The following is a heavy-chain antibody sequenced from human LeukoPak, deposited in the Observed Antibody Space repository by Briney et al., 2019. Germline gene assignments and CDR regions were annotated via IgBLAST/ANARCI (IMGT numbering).Heavy chain of an antibody. CDR2: ISSSGSTI. J-gene: IGHJ4*02. CDR1: RFTFSSYE. Sequence: GGSLRLSCAASRFTFSSYEMNWVRQAPGKGLEWVSYISSSGSTIYYADSVKGRFTISRDNAKNSLYLQMNSLRAEDTAVYYCARVAGYSSGWLAFDYWGQGTLVTVSS. CDR3: ARVAGYSSGWLAFDY. V-gene: IGHV3-48*03. D-gene: IGHD6-19*01.